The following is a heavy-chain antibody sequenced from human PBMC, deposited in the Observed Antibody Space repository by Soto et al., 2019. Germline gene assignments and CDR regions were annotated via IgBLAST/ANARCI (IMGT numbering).Heavy chain of an antibody. CDR2: ISSSSSYI. Sequence: EVQLVESGGGLVKPGGSLRLSCAASGFTFSSYTMNWVRQAPGKGLEWVSSISSSSSYIYYADSVKGRFTISRDNAKNSLYLQMNCLRAEGSAVYYCARILIFGPTRGSYFDYWGQGTLVTVSS. CDR3: ARILIFGPTRGSYFDY. D-gene: IGHD3-9*01. V-gene: IGHV3-21*01. CDR1: GFTFSSYT. J-gene: IGHJ4*02.